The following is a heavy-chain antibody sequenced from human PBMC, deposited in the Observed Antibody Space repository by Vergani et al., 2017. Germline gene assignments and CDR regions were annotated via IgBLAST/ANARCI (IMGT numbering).Heavy chain of an antibody. CDR2: INPSGGST. J-gene: IGHJ5*02. D-gene: IGHD6-6*01. V-gene: IGHV1-46*01. CDR1: GYTFTSYY. CDR3: ARITPVAARVA. Sequence: QVQLVQSGAEVKKPGASVKVSCKASGYTFTSYYMHWVRQAPGQGLEWMGIINPSGGSTSYAQKFQGRVTMTRDTSTSTVYMELSSLRSEATAVYYCARITPVAARVAWGQGTLVTVSS.